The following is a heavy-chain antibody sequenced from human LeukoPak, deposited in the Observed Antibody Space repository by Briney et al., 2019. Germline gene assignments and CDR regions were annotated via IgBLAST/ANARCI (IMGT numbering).Heavy chain of an antibody. Sequence: GESLKISCKASGYIITNYWIGWVRQMPGKGLEWMVIIYPGDSDTRYSPSFQGQVTLSADKSITTAYLQWSSLKASDTAMYYCALWSSGSHHFEYWGQGTLVTVSS. CDR3: ALWSSGSHHFEY. J-gene: IGHJ4*02. V-gene: IGHV5-51*01. D-gene: IGHD6-19*01. CDR1: GYIITNYW. CDR2: IYPGDSDT.